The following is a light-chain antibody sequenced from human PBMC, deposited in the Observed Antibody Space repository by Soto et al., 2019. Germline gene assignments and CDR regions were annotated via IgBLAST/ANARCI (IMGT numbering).Light chain of an antibody. CDR3: QQYNNWPTWT. Sequence: EIVMTQSPAPLSVSPGERATLSCRASQRVSSNLAGYQQQPGQAPRLLIYGASTRATGIPARFSGSGSGTEFTLTISSLQYEDFAVYYCQQYNNWPTWTFGQGTKVDIK. CDR1: QRVSSN. J-gene: IGKJ1*01. V-gene: IGKV3-15*01. CDR2: GAS.